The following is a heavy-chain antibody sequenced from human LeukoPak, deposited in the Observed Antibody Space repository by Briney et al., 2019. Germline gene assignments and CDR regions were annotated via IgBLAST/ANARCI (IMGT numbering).Heavy chain of an antibody. Sequence: SETLSLTCAVYGGSFSGYYWSWIRQPPGKGLEWIGYIYHSGSTYYNPSLKSRVTISVDRSKNQFSLKLISVTAADTAVYYCASRGYSYAFDYWGQGTLVTVSS. CDR3: ASRGYSYAFDY. V-gene: IGHV4-34*01. CDR1: GGSFSGYY. D-gene: IGHD5-18*01. CDR2: IYHSGST. J-gene: IGHJ4*02.